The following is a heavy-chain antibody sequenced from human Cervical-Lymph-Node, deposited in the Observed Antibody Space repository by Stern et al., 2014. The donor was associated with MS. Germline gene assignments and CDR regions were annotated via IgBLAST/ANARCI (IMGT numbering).Heavy chain of an antibody. J-gene: IGHJ4*02. V-gene: IGHV4-61*02. D-gene: IGHD5-18*01. CDR2: IHPSGSP. CDR3: ASGYRIFDY. Sequence: QVQLQQSGPGLVKPSQTLSLTCNVSGGSISSGSDYWSWLRQPVGKGLQWIGRIHPSGSPYYTPSLKSRVTISTDTSKNQFSLELTSATAADTAIYYCASGYRIFDYWGQGILVTVSS. CDR1: GGSISSGSDY.